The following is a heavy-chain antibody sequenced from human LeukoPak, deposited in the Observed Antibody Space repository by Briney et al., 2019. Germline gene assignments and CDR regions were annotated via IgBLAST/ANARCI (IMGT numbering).Heavy chain of an antibody. CDR1: GYTFTGYY. D-gene: IGHD2-2*01. Sequence: ASVKVSCKASGYTFTGYYMNWVRQAPGQGLEWMGWIKPNSGGTHYAQKFQGRVTMTRDTSISTAYMELSRLRSDDTAVYYCAREEEGVRCSSTGCSSHYWYFDLWGRGTLVTVSS. CDR2: IKPNSGGT. J-gene: IGHJ2*01. V-gene: IGHV1-2*02. CDR3: AREEEGVRCSSTGCSSHYWYFDL.